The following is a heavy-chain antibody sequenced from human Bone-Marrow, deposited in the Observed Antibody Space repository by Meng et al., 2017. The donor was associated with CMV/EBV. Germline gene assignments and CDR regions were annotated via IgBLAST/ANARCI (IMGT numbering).Heavy chain of an antibody. CDR3: AKDMTPYGSGSYPDYGMDV. CDR1: GFTFDDYA. V-gene: IGHV3-43D*03. J-gene: IGHJ6*02. CDR2: ISWDGGST. D-gene: IGHD3-10*01. Sequence: GESLKISCAASGFTFDDYAMHWVRQAPGKGLEWVSLISWDGGSTYYADSVKGRFTISRDNSKNSLYLQMNSLRAEDTALYYCAKDMTPYGSGSYPDYGMDVWGQGTTVTVYS.